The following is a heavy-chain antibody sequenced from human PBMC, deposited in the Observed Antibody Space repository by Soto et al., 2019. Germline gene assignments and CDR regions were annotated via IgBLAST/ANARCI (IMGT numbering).Heavy chain of an antibody. CDR2: ISAYNGNT. Sequence: QVQLVQSGAEVKKPGASVKVSCKASGYTFTSYGISWVRQAAGQGLEWMGWISAYNGNTNYAQKLQGRVTMTTDTYTSTAYMELRSLRSDDTAVYYCAREQEYQLLPTGSDFDYWGQGTLVTVSS. J-gene: IGHJ4*02. CDR1: GYTFTSYG. V-gene: IGHV1-18*01. D-gene: IGHD2-2*01. CDR3: AREQEYQLLPTGSDFDY.